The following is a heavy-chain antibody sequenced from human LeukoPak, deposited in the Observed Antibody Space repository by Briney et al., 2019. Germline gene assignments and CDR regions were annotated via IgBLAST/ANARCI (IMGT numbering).Heavy chain of an antibody. J-gene: IGHJ3*02. D-gene: IGHD3-3*01. Sequence: PGGFLRLSCAASGFTFSSYAMSWVRQAPGKGLEWVSAISGSGGSTYYADSVKGRFTISRDNSKNTLYLQMNSLRAEDTAVYYCGKGGGFWVCSLIGFFDIWGKGKMVTVSS. CDR2: ISGSGGST. CDR1: GFTFSSYA. V-gene: IGHV3-23*01. CDR3: GKGGGFWVCSLIGFFDI.